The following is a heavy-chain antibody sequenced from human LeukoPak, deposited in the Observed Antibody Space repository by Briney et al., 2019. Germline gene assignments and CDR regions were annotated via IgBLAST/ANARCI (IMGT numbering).Heavy chain of an antibody. Sequence: GGSLKLSCAASGFTFSGSAMHWVRQASGKGLEWVGRIRSKANRYATAYAASVKGTFTISRDDSKNTAYLQMNSLKTEDTTVYYCTRHWFFDDYGDFKWFDPWGQGTLVTVSS. CDR3: TRHWFFDDYGDFKWFDP. CDR2: IRSKANRYAT. J-gene: IGHJ5*02. CDR1: GFTFSGSA. D-gene: IGHD4-17*01. V-gene: IGHV3-73*01.